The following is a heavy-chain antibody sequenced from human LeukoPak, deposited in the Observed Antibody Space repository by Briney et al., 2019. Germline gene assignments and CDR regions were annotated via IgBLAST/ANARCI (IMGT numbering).Heavy chain of an antibody. Sequence: ASVKVSCKASGGTFSSYAISWVRQAPGQGLEWMGGIIPVFGTANYAQKFQGRVTITADESTSTAYMELSSLRSEDTAVYYCASGPSGYYDSSGYPDGYYFDYWGEGTLVTVSS. CDR3: ASGPSGYYDSSGYPDGYYFDY. J-gene: IGHJ4*02. V-gene: IGHV1-69*13. CDR2: IIPVFGTA. CDR1: GGTFSSYA. D-gene: IGHD3-22*01.